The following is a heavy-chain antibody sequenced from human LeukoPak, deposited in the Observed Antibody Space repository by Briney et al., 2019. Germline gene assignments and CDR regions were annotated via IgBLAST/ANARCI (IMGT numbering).Heavy chain of an antibody. CDR1: GGSISSYY. J-gene: IGHJ4*02. CDR2: IYYSGST. V-gene: IGHV4-59*01. Sequence: SETLSLTCTVSGGSISSYYWSWIRQPPGKGLEWIGYIYYSGSTNYNPSLKGRVTISVDTSKNQFSLKLSSVTAADTAVYYCARGGSLRPPIYFDYWGQGTLVTVSS. CDR3: ARGGSLRPPIYFDY. D-gene: IGHD6-13*01.